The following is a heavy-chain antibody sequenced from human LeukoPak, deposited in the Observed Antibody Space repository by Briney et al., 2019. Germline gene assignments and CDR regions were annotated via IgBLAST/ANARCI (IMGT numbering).Heavy chain of an antibody. J-gene: IGHJ3*01. D-gene: IGHD3-16*01. Sequence: GGSLRLSCAASVFTFSSYAMNWVRQAPGKGLEWVSGISGNGGTTYYADSVKGRFTLSRDNSKNTLYLQVNSLRAEDTAIYYCATRVMIAITTRGAFHVWGQGTMVTVSS. CDR1: VFTFSSYA. CDR2: ISGNGGTT. CDR3: ATRVMIAITTRGAFHV. V-gene: IGHV3-23*01.